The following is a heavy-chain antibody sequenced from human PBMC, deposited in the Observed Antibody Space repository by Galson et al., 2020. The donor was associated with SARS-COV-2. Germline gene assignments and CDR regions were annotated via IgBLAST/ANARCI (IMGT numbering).Heavy chain of an antibody. J-gene: IGHJ4*02. CDR1: GFSLSTSGMC. V-gene: IGHV2-70*11. CDR2: IDWDDDK. CDR3: ARTVYYYDSSGYYAYYFDY. Sequence: QTLSLTCTFSGFSLSTSGMCVSWIRQPPGKALEWLARIDWDDDKYYSTSLKTRLTISKDTSKNQVVLTMTNMDPVDTATYYCARTVYYYDSSGYYAYYFDYWGQGTLVTVSS. D-gene: IGHD3-22*01.